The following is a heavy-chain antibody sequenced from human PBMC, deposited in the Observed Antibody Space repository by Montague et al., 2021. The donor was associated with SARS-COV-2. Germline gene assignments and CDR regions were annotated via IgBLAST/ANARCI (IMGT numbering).Heavy chain of an antibody. D-gene: IGHD3-3*01. CDR1: GFTFSSYA. CDR3: AKDPHYDFWSGYYFDY. Sequence: SPRLSCAASGFTFSSYAMSWVRQAPGKGLEWVSVIYSGGSSTYYADSVKGRFTISRDNSKNTLYLQMNSLRAEDTAVYYCAKDPHYDFWSGYYFDYWGQGTLVTVSS. CDR2: IYSGGSST. J-gene: IGHJ4*02. V-gene: IGHV3-23*03.